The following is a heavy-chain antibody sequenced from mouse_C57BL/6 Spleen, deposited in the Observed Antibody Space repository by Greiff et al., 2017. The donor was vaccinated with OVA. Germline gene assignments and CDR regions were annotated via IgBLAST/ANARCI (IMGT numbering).Heavy chain of an antibody. Sequence: EVKVVESEGGLVQPGSSMKLSCTAPGFTFSDYYMAWVRQVPEKGLEWVANINYDGSSTYYLDSLKGSFIISRDNAKNILYLQMSSLKSEDTATYYCEREQAYEFFDYWGQGTTLTVSS. CDR2: INYDGSST. CDR1: GFTFSDYY. D-gene: IGHD2-10*02. J-gene: IGHJ2*01. V-gene: IGHV5-16*01. CDR3: EREQAYEFFDY.